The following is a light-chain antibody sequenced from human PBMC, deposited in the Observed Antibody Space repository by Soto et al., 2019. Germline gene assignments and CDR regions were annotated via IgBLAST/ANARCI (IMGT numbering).Light chain of an antibody. CDR1: QSINNW. CDR3: QQYNSYST. CDR2: KAS. Sequence: DLQMTQSPSTLSASVGDRVAITCRASQSINNWLAWYQQKPGKAPKLLIYKASNLESGVPSRFSGSGSGTEFTLTISSLQPDDFATYYCQQYNSYSTFGQGTKVEIK. V-gene: IGKV1-5*03. J-gene: IGKJ1*01.